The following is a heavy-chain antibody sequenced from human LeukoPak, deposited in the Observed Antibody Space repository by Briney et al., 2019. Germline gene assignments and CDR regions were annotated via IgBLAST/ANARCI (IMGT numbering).Heavy chain of an antibody. CDR1: GFTFSSYG. J-gene: IGHJ3*02. Sequence: GGSLRLSCAASGFTFSSYGMHWVRQAPGKGLEWVAFIRYDGSNKYYADSVKGRFTISRDNSKNTLYLQMNSLRAEDTAVYYCANSQYSYGLRDHDAFDIWGQGTMVTVSS. CDR3: ANSQYSYGLRDHDAFDI. V-gene: IGHV3-30*02. D-gene: IGHD5-18*01. CDR2: IRYDGSNK.